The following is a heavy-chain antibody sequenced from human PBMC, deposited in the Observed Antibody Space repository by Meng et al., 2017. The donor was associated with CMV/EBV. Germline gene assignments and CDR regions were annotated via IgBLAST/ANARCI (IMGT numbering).Heavy chain of an antibody. J-gene: IGHJ3*02. CDR2: IYPGDSDT. V-gene: IGHV5-51*01. D-gene: IGHD6-19*01. Sequence: KVSCKGSGYSFTSYWIGWVRQMPGKGLEWMGIIYPGDSDTRYSPSFQGQVTISADKSISTAYLQWSSLKASDTAMYYCARPLPSSVWYYAFDIWGQGTMVTVSS. CDR1: GYSFTSYW. CDR3: ARPLPSSVWYYAFDI.